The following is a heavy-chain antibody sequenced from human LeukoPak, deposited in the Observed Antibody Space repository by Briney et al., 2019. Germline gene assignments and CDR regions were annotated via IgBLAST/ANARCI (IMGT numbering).Heavy chain of an antibody. Sequence: SGGSLRLSCAASGFTFSDYYMSWIRQAPGKGLEWVSAISGSGGSTYYADSVKGRFTISRDNSKNTLYLQMNSLRAEDTAVYYCAKVPAYYYGSGSYQFDYWGQGTLVTVSS. CDR2: ISGSGGST. V-gene: IGHV3-23*01. CDR1: GFTFSDYY. J-gene: IGHJ4*02. CDR3: AKVPAYYYGSGSYQFDY. D-gene: IGHD3-10*01.